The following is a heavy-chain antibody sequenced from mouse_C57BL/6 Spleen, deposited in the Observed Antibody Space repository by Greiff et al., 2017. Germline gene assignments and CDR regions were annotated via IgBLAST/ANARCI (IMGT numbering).Heavy chain of an antibody. Sequence: VQLQQSGTVLARPGASVKMSCKTSGYTFTSYWMHWVKQRPGQGLEWIGAIYPGNSDTSYNQKFKGKAKLTAGTSASTAYMELSSLTNEDSAVYYCTREGTGFDYWGQGTTLTVSS. J-gene: IGHJ2*01. CDR1: GYTFTSYW. CDR2: IYPGNSDT. D-gene: IGHD4-1*01. V-gene: IGHV1-5*01. CDR3: TREGTGFDY.